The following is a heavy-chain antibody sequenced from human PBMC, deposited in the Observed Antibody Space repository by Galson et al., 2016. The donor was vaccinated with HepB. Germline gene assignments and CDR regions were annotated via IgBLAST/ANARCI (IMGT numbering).Heavy chain of an antibody. J-gene: IGHJ6*02. Sequence: SLRLSCAGSGFTFSNAWMSWVRQAPGKGLEWVCRIKSKTDGGTTDYAAPVKGRFTISRDDSKNTLYLQMNSLKTEDTAVYYCTTGGGNWALGMDVWGQGTTVTVSS. CDR2: IKSKTDGGTT. V-gene: IGHV3-15*01. CDR3: TTGGGNWALGMDV. D-gene: IGHD1-1*01. CDR1: GFTFSNAW.